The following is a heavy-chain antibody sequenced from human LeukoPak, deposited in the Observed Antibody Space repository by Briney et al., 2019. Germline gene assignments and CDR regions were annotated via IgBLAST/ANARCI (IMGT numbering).Heavy chain of an antibody. J-gene: IGHJ5*02. CDR1: GYAFTRHY. CDR3: ARGGSPWYSSSWYEGNWFDP. CDR2: INPSGSST. V-gene: IGHV1-46*01. D-gene: IGHD6-13*01. Sequence: ASVKVSCKASGYAFTRHYMHWVRQAPGQGLEWMGLINPSGSSTIYAQKFQGRVTMTRDTSTSTVYMELSSLRSEDTAVYYCARGGSPWYSSSWYEGNWFDPWGQGTLVTVSS.